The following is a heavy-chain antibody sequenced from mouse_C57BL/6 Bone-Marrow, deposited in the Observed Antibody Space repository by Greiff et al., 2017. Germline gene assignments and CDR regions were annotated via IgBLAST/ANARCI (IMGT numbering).Heavy chain of an antibody. CDR3: ARNSYYYGGYAMDY. J-gene: IGHJ4*01. Sequence: VKLVESGPGLVQPSQSLSITCTVSGFSLTSYGVHWVRQSPGKGLEWLGVIWSGGSTDYTAAFISRLSISKDNSKSQVFFKMNSLQADDTAIYYCARNSYYYGGYAMDYWGQGTSVTVSS. CDR1: GFSLTSYG. CDR2: IWSGGST. D-gene: IGHD1-1*01. V-gene: IGHV2-2*01.